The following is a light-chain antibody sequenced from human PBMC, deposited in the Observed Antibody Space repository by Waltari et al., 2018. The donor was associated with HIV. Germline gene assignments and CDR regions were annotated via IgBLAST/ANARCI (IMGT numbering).Light chain of an antibody. J-gene: IGKJ4*01. V-gene: IGKV1-33*01. Sequence: DIQMTQSQSSMSASVADRVTITCQASQDISTNLHWYQQKPGKAPQVLIYDAVNLETGVPSRFSGSGSGTKFIMTINSLQPEDIATYYCQQSASLTPLTFGGGTKVEI. CDR1: QDISTN. CDR2: DAV. CDR3: QQSASLTPLT.